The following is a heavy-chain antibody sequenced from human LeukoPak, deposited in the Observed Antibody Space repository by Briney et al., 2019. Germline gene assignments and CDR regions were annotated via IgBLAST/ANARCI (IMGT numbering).Heavy chain of an antibody. J-gene: IGHJ3*02. V-gene: IGHV3-23*01. D-gene: IGHD6-13*01. CDR2: ISGSGGST. CDR1: GFTFSSYA. CDR3: AKDRIAAAAIDAFDI. Sequence: PSGGSLRLSCAASGFTFSSYAMSWVRQAPGKGLEWVSAISGSGGSTYYADSVKGRFTISRDNSKNTLYLQMNSLRAEDTAVYYCAKDRIAAAAIDAFDIWAKGQWSPSLQ.